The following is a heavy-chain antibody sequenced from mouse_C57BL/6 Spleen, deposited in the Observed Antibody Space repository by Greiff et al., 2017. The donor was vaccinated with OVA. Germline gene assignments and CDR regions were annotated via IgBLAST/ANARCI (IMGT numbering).Heavy chain of an antibody. V-gene: IGHV1-26*01. J-gene: IGHJ3*01. CDR2: INPNNGGT. CDR3: ARFDDDGPFAY. Sequence: EVQLQQSGPELVKPGASVKISCKASGYTFTDYYMNWVKQSHGKSLEWIGDINPNNGGTSYNQKFKGKATLTVDKSSSTAYMELRSLTSEDSAVYYCARFDDDGPFAYWGQGTLVTVSA. CDR1: GYTFTDYY. D-gene: IGHD2-4*01.